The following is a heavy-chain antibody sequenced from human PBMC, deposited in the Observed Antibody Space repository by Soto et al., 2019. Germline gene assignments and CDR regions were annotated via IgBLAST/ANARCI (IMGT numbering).Heavy chain of an antibody. V-gene: IGHV5-10-1*01. D-gene: IGHD4-17*01. CDR3: ARLTTVTTYGAGGLNYFDY. CDR1: GYSFTSYW. J-gene: IGHJ4*02. CDR2: IDPSDSYT. Sequence: GESLKISCKGSGYSFTSYWISWVRQMPGKGLEWMGRIDPSDSYTNYSPSFQGHVTISADKSISTAYLQWSSLKASDTAMYYCARLTTVTTYGAGGLNYFDYWGQGTLVTVSS.